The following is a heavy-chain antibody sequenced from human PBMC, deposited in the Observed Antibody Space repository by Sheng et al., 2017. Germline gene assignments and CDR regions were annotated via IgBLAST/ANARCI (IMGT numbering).Heavy chain of an antibody. J-gene: IGHJ5*02. Sequence: QVQLQESGPGLVKPSGTLSLTCAVSGGSISSSNWWSWVRQPPGKGLEWIGEIYHSGSTNYNPSLKSRVTISVDKSKNQFSLKLSSVTAADTAVYYCARRRYYDLRFGGVYRYNWFDPVGPGNPGHRLL. V-gene: IGHV4-4*02. D-gene: IGHD3-16*01. CDR1: GGSISSSNW. CDR2: IYHSGST. CDR3: ARRRYYDLRFGGVYRYNWFDP.